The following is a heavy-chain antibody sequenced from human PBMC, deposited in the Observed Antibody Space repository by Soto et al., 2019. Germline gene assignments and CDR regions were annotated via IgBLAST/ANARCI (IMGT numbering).Heavy chain of an antibody. J-gene: IGHJ4*02. CDR1: GIIFTDYS. D-gene: IGHD5-12*01. CDR2: ITKGGETT. CDR3: ARDPQRRDGYNFDS. Sequence: QVQLVESGGGLVEPGGSLRLSCAASGIIFTDYSLSWIRQAPGKGLEWVSYITKGGETTQHADSVKGRFTISRDNAKKVLFLQMNSLRAEDTAVYYCARDPQRRDGYNFDSWGRGTLVTVSS. V-gene: IGHV3-11*01.